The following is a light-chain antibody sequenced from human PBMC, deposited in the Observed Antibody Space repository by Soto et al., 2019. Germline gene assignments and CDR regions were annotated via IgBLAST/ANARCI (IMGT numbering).Light chain of an antibody. Sequence: QSALTQPASVSGSPGQSITISCTGTSNDVGGYNYVSWYQQHPDKAPKIFIYGVSNRPSGVSNRLSGSKSGNTASLTISGLQADDEADYYCCSYTSSSIRVFGGGTKVTVL. V-gene: IGLV2-14*01. J-gene: IGLJ3*02. CDR1: SNDVGGYNY. CDR3: CSYTSSSIRV. CDR2: GVS.